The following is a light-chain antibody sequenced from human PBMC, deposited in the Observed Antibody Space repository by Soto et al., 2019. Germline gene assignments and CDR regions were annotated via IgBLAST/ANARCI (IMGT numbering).Light chain of an antibody. CDR1: QSISSSY. V-gene: IGKV3-20*01. J-gene: IGKJ4*01. CDR3: QQYDSYPLT. Sequence: EIVLTQSPGTLSLSPGKRATLSCRASQSISSSYLAWYQQRPGQAPRLLIYGASSRATGIPDRFSGSGSGTELTLTISSLQPEDFATYYCQQYDSYPLTFGGGTKV. CDR2: GAS.